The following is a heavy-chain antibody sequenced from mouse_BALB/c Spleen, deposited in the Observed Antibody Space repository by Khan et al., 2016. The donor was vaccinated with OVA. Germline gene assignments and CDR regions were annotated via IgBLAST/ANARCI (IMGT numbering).Heavy chain of an antibody. V-gene: IGHV3-2*02. CDR3: TRKDYYDYDPFPY. Sequence: EVQLQESGPGLVKPSQSLSLTCTVTGYSITSKYAWNWIRHFPGNKLEWMGYINYSGNTRYNPSLKSRISITRDTSKNQFFLQLNSVTTEDTATYYCTRKDYYDYDPFPYWGQGTLVTVSA. D-gene: IGHD2-4*01. J-gene: IGHJ3*01. CDR2: INYSGNT. CDR1: GYSITSKYA.